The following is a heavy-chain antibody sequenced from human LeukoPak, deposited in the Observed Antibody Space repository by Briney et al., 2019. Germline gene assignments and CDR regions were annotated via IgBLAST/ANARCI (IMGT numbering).Heavy chain of an antibody. Sequence: GGSLRLSCAASGFTFSSYAMSWVRQAPGKGLEWVSAISGNGGSTYYADSVKGRFTISRDNSKNTLYLQMNSLRAEDTAVYYCAKGTSSGYYRFFDYWGQGTLVTVSS. D-gene: IGHD3-22*01. J-gene: IGHJ4*02. V-gene: IGHV3-23*01. CDR2: ISGNGGST. CDR1: GFTFSSYA. CDR3: AKGTSSGYYRFFDY.